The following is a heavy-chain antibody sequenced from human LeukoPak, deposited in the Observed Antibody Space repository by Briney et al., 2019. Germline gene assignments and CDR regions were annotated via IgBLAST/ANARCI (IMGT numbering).Heavy chain of an antibody. CDR2: ISPSNGNT. Sequence: ASVKLSCKASHYTFTSYSINWVRQAPGQGLEWMGWISPSNGNTEYAEKIQRRVTMTVDTSTRTVYMELRSLQSDDTAVYYCAKDSGWELQEYFFDDWGQGTLVTVSS. J-gene: IGHJ4*02. CDR1: HYTFTSYS. V-gene: IGHV1-18*01. D-gene: IGHD1-26*01. CDR3: AKDSGWELQEYFFDD.